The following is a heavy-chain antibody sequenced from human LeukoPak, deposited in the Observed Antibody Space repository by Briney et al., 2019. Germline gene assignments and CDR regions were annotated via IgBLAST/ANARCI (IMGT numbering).Heavy chain of an antibody. CDR3: AKRSGYTTGWFFDF. CDR2: ISGSGGGT. J-gene: IGHJ4*02. Sequence: PGGSLRLSCAASGFTFSSYAMSWVRQAPGKGLEWVSAISGSGGGTYYAESVKGRFTISRDNSKNTLFLQMNSLRAEDTAVFYCAKRSGYTTGWFFDFWGQGTLVTVSS. V-gene: IGHV3-23*01. CDR1: GFTFSSYA. D-gene: IGHD6-19*01.